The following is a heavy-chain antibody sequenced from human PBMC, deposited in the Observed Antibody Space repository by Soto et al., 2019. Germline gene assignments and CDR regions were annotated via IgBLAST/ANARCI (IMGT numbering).Heavy chain of an antibody. CDR3: ARAHPYLYGSGCHLSVFDP. J-gene: IGHJ5*02. V-gene: IGHV4-59*01. CDR2: IYYSGST. D-gene: IGHD3-10*01. CDR1: GGSISSYY. Sequence: SETLSLTCTVSGGSISSYYWSWIRQPPGKGLEWIGYIYYSGSTNYNPSLKSRVTISVDTSKNQFSLKLSSVTAADTAVYYCARAHPYLYGSGCHLSVFDPWGQGTLVTVSS.